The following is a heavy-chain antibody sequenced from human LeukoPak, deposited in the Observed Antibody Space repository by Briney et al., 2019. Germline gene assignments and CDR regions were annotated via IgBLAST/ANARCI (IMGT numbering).Heavy chain of an antibody. Sequence: GGSLRLSCVASGLSFQNSWMHWVRQAPGKGLEWVANINQDGSHKYYVDSVKGRFTISRDTAKNSLHLQMNSLRAEDTAVYYCARDRGFTSYDYWGQGILVTVSS. CDR1: GLSFQNSW. CDR2: INQDGSHK. CDR3: ARDRGFTSYDY. J-gene: IGHJ4*02. D-gene: IGHD5-12*01. V-gene: IGHV3-7*01.